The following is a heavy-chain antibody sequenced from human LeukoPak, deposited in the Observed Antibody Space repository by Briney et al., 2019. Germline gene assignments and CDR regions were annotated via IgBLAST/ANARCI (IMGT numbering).Heavy chain of an antibody. CDR2: RRGSCGNT. V-gene: IGHV3-23*01. Sequence: QPGASLRLSCVCSGFNFSRYAMGWVRQAPGKGLEWVSNRRGSCGNTYYADSVKGRVTISRDNSKNTLYLQMNSLRAEDTAVYHCAKGSYYYDSADYFDYWGQGTLVTVSS. J-gene: IGHJ4*02. CDR3: AKGSYYYDSADYFDY. D-gene: IGHD3-22*01. CDR1: GFNFSRYA.